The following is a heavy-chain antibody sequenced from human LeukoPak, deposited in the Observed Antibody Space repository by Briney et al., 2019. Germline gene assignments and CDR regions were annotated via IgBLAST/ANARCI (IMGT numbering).Heavy chain of an antibody. V-gene: IGHV4-59*08. J-gene: IGHJ4*02. D-gene: IGHD6-6*01. Sequence: SETLSLTCTVSGDSIRPYYWNWIRQSPGKGLEWLGYISYSGNTNYHPSVKSRVTISLDTSKNHFSLRLNSVTAVDTAVYYCARRSLIAAEDYWGQGTLVTVSS. CDR3: ARRSLIAAEDY. CDR2: ISYSGNT. CDR1: GDSIRPYY.